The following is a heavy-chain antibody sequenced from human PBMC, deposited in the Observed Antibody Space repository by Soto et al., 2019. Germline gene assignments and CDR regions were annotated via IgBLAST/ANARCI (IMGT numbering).Heavy chain of an antibody. CDR2: ITDSGDQT. V-gene: IGHV3-23*01. J-gene: IGHJ5*01. CDR3: AKEGNAKVVVTTFDS. D-gene: IGHD2-21*02. Sequence: PGGSLRLSCAASGFTFSNYGMSWVRQAPGKGLEWVSAITDSGDQTFYAGSVRGRFTISRDTSKNTLYLQMNSLRAEDTAIYYCAKEGNAKVVVTTFDSWGRGTLVTVSS. CDR1: GFTFSNYG.